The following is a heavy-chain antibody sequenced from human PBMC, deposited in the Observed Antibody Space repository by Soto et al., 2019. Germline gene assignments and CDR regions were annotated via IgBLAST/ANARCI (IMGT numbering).Heavy chain of an antibody. CDR2: IYYSGST. J-gene: IGHJ5*02. CDR1: GGSISSGGYY. CDR3: ARMGLHLGELSRNWFDP. D-gene: IGHD3-16*02. V-gene: IGHV4-31*03. Sequence: SETLSLTCTVPGGSISSGGYYWSWIRQHPGKGLEWIGYIYYSGSTYYNPSLKSRVTISVDTSKNQFSLRLSSVTAADTAVYYCARMGLHLGELSRNWFDPWGRGTLVTVSS.